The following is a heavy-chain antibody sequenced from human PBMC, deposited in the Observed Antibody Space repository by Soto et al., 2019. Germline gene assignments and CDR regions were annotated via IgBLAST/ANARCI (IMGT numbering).Heavy chain of an antibody. CDR1: GGSISSCGYS. CDR3: VRNMVRGAPNWLDL. Sequence: PSETLSLTCSVSGGSISSCGYSWSWIRQPPGKGLEWIGYIYHSGSTYYNPSLKSRVTISVDRSKNQFSLKLSSVTAADTAVYYCVRNMVRGAPNWLDLWGQGTVVTVYS. V-gene: IGHV4-30-2*01. D-gene: IGHD3-10*01. CDR2: IYHSGST. J-gene: IGHJ5*02.